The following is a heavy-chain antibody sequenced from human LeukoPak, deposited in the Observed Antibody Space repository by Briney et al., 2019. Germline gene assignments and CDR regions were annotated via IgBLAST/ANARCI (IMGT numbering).Heavy chain of an antibody. CDR2: IIPIFGTA. D-gene: IGHD2-2*01. CDR3: ARESGYCSSTSCYGYYYYYMDV. CDR1: GGTFSSYA. V-gene: IGHV1-69*13. Sequence: SVKVSCKASGGTFSSYAISWVRQAPGQGLEWMGGIIPIFGTANYAQKFQGRVTITADESTSTAYMELSSLRSEDTAVYYCARESGYCSSTSCYGYYYYYMDVWGKGTTVTVSS. J-gene: IGHJ6*03.